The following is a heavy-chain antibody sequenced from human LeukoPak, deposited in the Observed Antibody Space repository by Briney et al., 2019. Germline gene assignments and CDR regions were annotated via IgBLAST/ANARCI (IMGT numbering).Heavy chain of an antibody. J-gene: IGHJ4*02. CDR1: RFTFSNYA. CDR3: AKRPRGTPGGYYFDY. D-gene: IGHD3-16*01. Sequence: GGSLRLSCAASRFTFSNYAMHWVRQAPGKGLEWVAVISYDGSNKYYADSVKGRFTISRDNSKNTLYLRMNSLRAEDTAVYYCAKRPRGTPGGYYFDYWGQGTLVTVSS. CDR2: ISYDGSNK. V-gene: IGHV3-30-3*02.